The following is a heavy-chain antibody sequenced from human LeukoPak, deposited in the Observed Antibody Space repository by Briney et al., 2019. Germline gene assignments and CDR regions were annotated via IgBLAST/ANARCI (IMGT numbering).Heavy chain of an antibody. V-gene: IGHV3-23*01. CDR3: AKDGGYSGYDHDC. Sequence: GGSLRLSCAASGFTFSSSAMTWVRQAPGKGLEWVSYIGGSGAGTYYADSVKGRFTVSRDNSKNTLYLQMNSLRAEDTAVYYCAKDGGYSGYDHDCWGQGTLVTVSS. D-gene: IGHD5-12*01. CDR2: IGGSGAGT. J-gene: IGHJ4*02. CDR1: GFTFSSSA.